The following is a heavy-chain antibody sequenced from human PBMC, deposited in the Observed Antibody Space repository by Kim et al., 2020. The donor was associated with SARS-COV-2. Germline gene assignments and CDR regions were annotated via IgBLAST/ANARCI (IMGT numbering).Heavy chain of an antibody. D-gene: IGHD1-26*01. Sequence: YSSPSLESRVTISVDTSTDQFSLKLSSVTAADTAVYYCYSGSYYQGNFDYWGQGTLVTVSS. V-gene: IGHV4-39*01. CDR3: YSGSYYQGNFDY. J-gene: IGHJ4*02.